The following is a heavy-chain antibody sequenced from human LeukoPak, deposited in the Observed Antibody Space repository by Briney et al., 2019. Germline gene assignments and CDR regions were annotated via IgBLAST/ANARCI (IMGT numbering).Heavy chain of an antibody. J-gene: IGHJ6*03. D-gene: IGHD2-15*01. CDR2: IIPIFGTA. CDR1: GGTFSSYA. CDR3: ARGCCSGGSCYSYPSYYYYYMDV. Sequence: SVKVSCKASGGTFSSYAISWVRQAPGQGLEWMGGIIPIFGTANYAQKFQGRVTITADKSTSTAYMELSSLRSEDTAVYYCARGCCSGGSCYSYPSYYYYYMDVWGKGTTVTVSS. V-gene: IGHV1-69*06.